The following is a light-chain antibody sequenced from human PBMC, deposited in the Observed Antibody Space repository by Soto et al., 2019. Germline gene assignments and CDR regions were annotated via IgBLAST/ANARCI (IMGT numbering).Light chain of an antibody. J-gene: IGLJ1*01. CDR3: CSYAGSNTFV. CDR2: EGS. V-gene: IGLV2-23*01. CDR1: STDVGGYNY. Sequence: QSVLTQPASVSGSPGQSITISCTGTSTDVGGYNYVSWYQHHPGKAPKLMIYEGSKRPSGVSNRFSGSKSGNTASLTISGLQAEDEADYFCCSYAGSNTFVFGTGTKVTVL.